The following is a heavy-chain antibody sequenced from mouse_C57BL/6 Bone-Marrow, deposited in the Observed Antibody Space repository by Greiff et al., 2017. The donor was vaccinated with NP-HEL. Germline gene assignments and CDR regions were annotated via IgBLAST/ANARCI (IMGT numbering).Heavy chain of an antibody. Sequence: LQQPGASVKMSCKASGYTFTSYWITWVKQRPGQGLEWIGDIYPGSGSTNYNEKFKSKATLTVDTSSSTAYMQLSSLTSEDSAVYYCARPYGNYPYYYAMDYWGQGTSVTVSS. V-gene: IGHV1-55*01. CDR2: IYPGSGST. J-gene: IGHJ4*01. CDR3: ARPYGNYPYYYAMDY. D-gene: IGHD2-1*01. CDR1: GYTFTSYW.